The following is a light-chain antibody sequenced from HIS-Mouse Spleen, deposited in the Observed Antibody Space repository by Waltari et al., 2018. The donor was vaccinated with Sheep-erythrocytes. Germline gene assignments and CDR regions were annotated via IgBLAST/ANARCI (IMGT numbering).Light chain of an antibody. CDR1: QSISSW. Sequence: DIQMTQSPSTLSASVGDRVPITCRASQSISSWLAWYQQKPGKAPKLLIYKASSLESGVPSRFSGSGSGTEFNLTISSLQPDDFATYYCQQYNSYSPLTFGGGTK. V-gene: IGKV1-5*03. J-gene: IGKJ4*01. CDR3: QQYNSYSPLT. CDR2: KAS.